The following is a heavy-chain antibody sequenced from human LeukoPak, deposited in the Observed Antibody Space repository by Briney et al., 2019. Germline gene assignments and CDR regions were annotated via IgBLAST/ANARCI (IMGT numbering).Heavy chain of an antibody. J-gene: IGHJ4*02. CDR2: IYYSGST. V-gene: IGHV4-39*07. CDR3: ARTGTYDYGDYSYDSYYFDY. CDR1: GGSISSSSYY. Sequence: PSETLSLTCTVSGGSISSSSYYWGWIRQPPGKGLEWIGSIYYSGSTYYNPPLKSRVTISVDTSKNQFSLKLSSVTAADTAVYYCARTGTYDYGDYSYDSYYFDYWGQGTLVTVSS. D-gene: IGHD4-17*01.